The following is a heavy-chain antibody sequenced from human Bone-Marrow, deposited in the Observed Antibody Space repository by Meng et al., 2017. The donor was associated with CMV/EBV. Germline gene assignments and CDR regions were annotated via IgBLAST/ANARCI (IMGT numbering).Heavy chain of an antibody. J-gene: IGHJ4*02. V-gene: IGHV1-8*01. CDR3: ARALRITMVRGATFDY. Sequence: ASVKVSCKASGYTFTSYDINWVRQATGQGLEWMGWMNPNSGNTGYAQKFQGRVTMTRNTSISTAYMELSSLRSEDTAVYYCARALRITMVRGATFDYWGQGTLVTVSS. CDR2: MNPNSGNT. D-gene: IGHD3-10*01. CDR1: GYTFTSYD.